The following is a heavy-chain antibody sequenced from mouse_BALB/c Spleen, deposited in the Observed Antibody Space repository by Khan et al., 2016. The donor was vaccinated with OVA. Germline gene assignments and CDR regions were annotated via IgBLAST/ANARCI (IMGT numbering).Heavy chain of an antibody. D-gene: IGHD2-4*01. CDR1: GFSLTTYG. CDR2: IWSVGST. J-gene: IGHJ3*01. V-gene: IGHV2-2*02. CDR3: ARNYEYDEGLTY. Sequence: QVQLKESGPGLVQPSQSLSITCTVSGFSLTTYGVHWVRQSPGKGLEWLGVIWSVGSTDYNAAFTSRLSISKDNSKSQVFFKMNSLQTNDTAIYYCARNYEYDEGLTYWGQGTLVTVSA.